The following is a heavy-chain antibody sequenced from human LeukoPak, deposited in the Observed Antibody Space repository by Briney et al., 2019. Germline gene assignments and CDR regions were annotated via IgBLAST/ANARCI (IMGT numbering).Heavy chain of an antibody. J-gene: IGHJ4*02. Sequence: ASVKVSCKASGHTFTSFAMHWVRQAPGQRLEWMGWINAGNGNTKYSQKFQGRVTITRDTSASTAYMELSSLRSEDTAVYYCAHSIAAAGTPFDYWGQGTLVTVSS. CDR1: GHTFTSFA. CDR2: INAGNGNT. D-gene: IGHD6-13*01. CDR3: AHSIAAAGTPFDY. V-gene: IGHV1-3*01.